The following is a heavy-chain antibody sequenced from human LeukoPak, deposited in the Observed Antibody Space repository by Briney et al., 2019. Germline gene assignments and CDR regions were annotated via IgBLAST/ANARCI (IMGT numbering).Heavy chain of an antibody. CDR2: IIPIFGTA. V-gene: IGHV1-69*05. CDR1: GGIFSSYA. J-gene: IGHJ3*02. D-gene: IGHD4-11*01. Sequence: SVKVSCKASGGIFSSYAISWVRQAPGQGLEWMGGIIPIFGTANYAQKFQGRVTITTDESTSTAYMELSSLRSEDTAVYYCARATNLDYTEAFDIWGQGTMVTVSS. CDR3: ARATNLDYTEAFDI.